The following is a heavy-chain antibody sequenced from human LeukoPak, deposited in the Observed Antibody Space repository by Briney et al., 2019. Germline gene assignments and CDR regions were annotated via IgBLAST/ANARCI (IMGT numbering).Heavy chain of an antibody. CDR2: IIPILNIT. V-gene: IGHV1-69*04. D-gene: IGHD3-22*01. Sequence: GASVKVSCKASRGTFSKYAISWVRQAPGQGLEWMGRIIPILNITHYAQKFQGRVTIAADKSTSKAYMELSSLRSEDTAMYYCARDDDRAREIDYWGQGTLVTVSS. CDR1: RGTFSKYA. J-gene: IGHJ4*02. CDR3: ARDDDRAREIDY.